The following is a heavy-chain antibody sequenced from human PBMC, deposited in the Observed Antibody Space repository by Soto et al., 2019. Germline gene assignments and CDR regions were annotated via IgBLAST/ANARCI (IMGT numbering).Heavy chain of an antibody. CDR2: IHYSGTT. CDR3: ARYNSYAIDY. D-gene: IGHD2-8*01. V-gene: IGHV4-59*01. J-gene: IGHJ4*02. CDR1: GTSISSYY. Sequence: SETLSLTCTVSGTSISSYYWSWIRQPPGKGLEWIANIHYSGTTNYNPSLASRVTLSVDTSKNQFSLKMTSVTAADRAMYFCARYNSYAIDYWGRGTPVTVSS.